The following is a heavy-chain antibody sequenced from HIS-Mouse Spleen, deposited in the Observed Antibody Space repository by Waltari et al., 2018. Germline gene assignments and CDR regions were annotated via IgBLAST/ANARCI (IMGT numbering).Heavy chain of an antibody. J-gene: IGHJ3*02. V-gene: IGHV4-39*07. Sequence: QLQLQESGPGLVKPSETLSLTCTVSGGSISSSSYYWGWFRQPPGKGLEWIGSIYYSGSTYYNPSLKGRVTISVETSKNQFSLKLSSVTAADTAVYYCARAPTGFLEWFDAFDIWGQGTMVTVSS. D-gene: IGHD3-3*01. CDR1: GGSISSSSYY. CDR3: ARAPTGFLEWFDAFDI. CDR2: IYYSGST.